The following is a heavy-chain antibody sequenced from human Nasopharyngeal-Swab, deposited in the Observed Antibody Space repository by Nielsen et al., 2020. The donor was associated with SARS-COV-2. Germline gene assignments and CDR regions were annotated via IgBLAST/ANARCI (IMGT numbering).Heavy chain of an antibody. J-gene: IGHJ5*02. CDR2: ILPMIGLT. Sequence: SVKVSCKASGDTFSSNGITWVRQAPGQGLEWMGGILPMIGLTNYAQKFQGRVIITADKSTSTAYMDLSSLTSEDTAVYYCARDIGHCSSGNCYGDWFDPWGQGTLVTVSS. CDR3: ARDIGHCSSGNCYGDWFDP. D-gene: IGHD2-15*01. V-gene: IGHV1-69*10. CDR1: GDTFSSNG.